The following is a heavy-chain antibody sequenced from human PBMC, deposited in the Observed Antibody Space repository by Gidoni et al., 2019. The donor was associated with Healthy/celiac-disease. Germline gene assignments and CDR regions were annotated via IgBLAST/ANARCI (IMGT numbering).Heavy chain of an antibody. D-gene: IGHD1-1*01. CDR2: MNPNSGNT. Sequence: QVQLVQSGAQVKKHGASVKVSCKASGYPFNSYDINWVRQATGQGLEWMGWMNPNSGNTGYAQKFQGGVTMTRNTSISTAYMELSSLRSEDTAVYYCAREQLESGWFDPWGQGTLVTVSS. J-gene: IGHJ5*02. V-gene: IGHV1-8*01. CDR3: AREQLESGWFDP. CDR1: GYPFNSYD.